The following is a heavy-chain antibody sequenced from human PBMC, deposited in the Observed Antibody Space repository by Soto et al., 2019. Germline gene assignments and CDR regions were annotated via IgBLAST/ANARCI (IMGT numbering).Heavy chain of an antibody. D-gene: IGHD1-26*01. CDR3: ARASEWELRSKHFDP. J-gene: IGHJ5*02. Sequence: PSETLSLTCIVSGGSIRNYYWRWIRQSPGKGLEWIGYIYYTGSTNYNPSLKSRVTMSVDTSKNQFSLKLSSVTAADTAVYYCARASEWELRSKHFDPWGQGTLVTVSS. CDR2: IYYTGST. CDR1: GGSIRNYY. V-gene: IGHV4-59*01.